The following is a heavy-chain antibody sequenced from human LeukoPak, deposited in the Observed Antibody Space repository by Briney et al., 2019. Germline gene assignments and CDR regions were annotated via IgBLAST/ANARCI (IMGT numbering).Heavy chain of an antibody. J-gene: IGHJ4*02. D-gene: IGHD6-13*01. V-gene: IGHV1-2*02. Sequence: ASVKVSCKAFGYTFTSNYMHWVRQAPGQGLEWMGWINPNSGGTNYAQKFRGRVTMTRDTSISTAYMELSRLRSDDTAVYYCARVSSRGRPCDYWGQGTLVTVSS. CDR2: INPNSGGT. CDR1: GYTFTSNY. CDR3: ARVSSRGRPCDY.